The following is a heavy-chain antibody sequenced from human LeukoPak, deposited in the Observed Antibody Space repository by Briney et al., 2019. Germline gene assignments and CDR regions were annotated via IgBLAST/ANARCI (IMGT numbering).Heavy chain of an antibody. CDR3: AKDTAPMVRGDYFDY. CDR1: GFTFDDYA. J-gene: IGHJ4*02. Sequence: GGSLRLSCAASGFTFDDYAMHWVRQAPGKGLEWASGISWNSGSIGYADSVKGRFTISRDNAKNSLYLQMNSLRAEDTALYYCAKDTAPMVRGDYFDYWGQGTLVTVSS. D-gene: IGHD3-10*01. V-gene: IGHV3-9*01. CDR2: ISWNSGSI.